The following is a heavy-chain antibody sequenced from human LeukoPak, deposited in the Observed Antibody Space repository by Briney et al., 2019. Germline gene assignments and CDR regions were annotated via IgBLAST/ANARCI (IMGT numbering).Heavy chain of an antibody. CDR1: GFDLNTYN. CDR3: ARDHGSGSYYKKEGLDFDY. Sequence: GGSLRLSCAASGFDLNTYNMNWVRQAPGKGLEWVSSISSSSTYIYYADSVKGRFTISRDNAKNSLFLQMNSLRAEDTAVYYCARDHGSGSYYKKEGLDFDYWGQGTLVTVSS. V-gene: IGHV3-21*06. J-gene: IGHJ4*02. D-gene: IGHD3-10*01. CDR2: ISSSSTYI.